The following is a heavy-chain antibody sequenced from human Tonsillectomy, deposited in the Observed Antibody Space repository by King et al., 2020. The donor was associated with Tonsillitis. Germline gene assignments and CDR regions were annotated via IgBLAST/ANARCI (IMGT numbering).Heavy chain of an antibody. D-gene: IGHD3-22*01. J-gene: IGHJ4*02. CDR3: ARDSYDRNFDY. Sequence: VQLVESGGGLVQPGGSLRLSCAVSGFTFSRSWMSWVRQAPGKGLEWVANIKQDGGEKNYVDSVKGRFTISRDNAKNSLYLHMNNLRAEDTAVYYCARDSYDRNFDYWGQGCLVTVSS. CDR1: GFTFSRSW. CDR2: IKQDGGEK. V-gene: IGHV3-7*01.